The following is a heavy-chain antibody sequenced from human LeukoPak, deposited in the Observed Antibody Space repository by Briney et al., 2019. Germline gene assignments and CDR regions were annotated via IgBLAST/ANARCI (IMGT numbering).Heavy chain of an antibody. Sequence: GGSLRLSCAASGFTFSSYGMHWVRQAPGKGLEWVAVISYDGSNKYYADSVKGRFTISRDNSKNTLYLQMNSLRAEDTAVYYCAKDYSYGYLYLDYWGQGTLVTVSS. CDR2: ISYDGSNK. CDR3: AKDYSYGYLYLDY. D-gene: IGHD5-18*01. V-gene: IGHV3-30*18. J-gene: IGHJ4*02. CDR1: GFTFSSYG.